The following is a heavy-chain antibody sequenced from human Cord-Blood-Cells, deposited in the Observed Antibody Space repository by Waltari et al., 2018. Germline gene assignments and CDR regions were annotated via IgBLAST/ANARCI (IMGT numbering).Heavy chain of an antibody. V-gene: IGHV1-69*01. CDR2: IIPIFGTA. Sequence: QVQLVQPGAEVKKPGSSVKVSCKASGGTFSSYAISWVRQAPGQGLEWMGGIIPIFGTANYAQKFQGRVTITADESTSTAYMELSSLRSEDTAVYYCARGCYYYDSIGYAFDIWGQGTMVTVSS. J-gene: IGHJ3*02. CDR3: ARGCYYYDSIGYAFDI. CDR1: GGTFSSYA. D-gene: IGHD3-22*01.